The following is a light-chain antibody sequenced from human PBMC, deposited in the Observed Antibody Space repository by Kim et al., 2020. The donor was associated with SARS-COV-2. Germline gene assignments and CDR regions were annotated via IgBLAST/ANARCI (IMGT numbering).Light chain of an antibody. CDR1: NIGIKN. CDR2: RDS. V-gene: IGLV3-9*01. CDR3: QVWDSSTVV. Sequence: SYELTQPLSVSVALVQTARITCGGNNIGIKNVHWYQQKPGQAPVLVSYRDSNRPSGIPERFSGSNSGNTATLTISRAQAGDEADYYCQVWDSSTVVFGGGTQLTVL. J-gene: IGLJ2*01.